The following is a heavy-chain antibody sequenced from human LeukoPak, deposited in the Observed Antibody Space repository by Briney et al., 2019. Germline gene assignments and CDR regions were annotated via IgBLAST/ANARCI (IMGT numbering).Heavy chain of an antibody. CDR2: IYHSGNT. D-gene: IGHD2-2*02. Sequence: SETLSLTCTVSGYSISSGYYWDWIRQPPGKGLEWIGSIYHSGNTYYNPSLKSRATISVDTSKNQFSLKLNSVTAADTAVYYCARQGGGYCSSTRCYSALDIWGQGTMVTVSS. V-gene: IGHV4-38-2*02. J-gene: IGHJ3*02. CDR3: ARQGGGYCSSTRCYSALDI. CDR1: GYSISSGYY.